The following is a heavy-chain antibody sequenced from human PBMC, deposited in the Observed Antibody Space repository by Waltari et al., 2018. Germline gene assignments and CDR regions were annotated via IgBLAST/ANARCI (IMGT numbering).Heavy chain of an antibody. Sequence: EVQMVEAGGGSVKPGESLRLSCVATGFGFTAAWLTWVRQAPGQGVGLVGRIKSQNAGGITDFAASVRGRFSISRDDSRNMVFLQMESLRVEDTALYYCTTLDAPWGGWGHGTLVTVSS. CDR1: GFGFTAAW. D-gene: IGHD7-27*01. CDR2: IKSQNAGGIT. V-gene: IGHV3-15*01. CDR3: TTLDAPWGG. J-gene: IGHJ4*01.